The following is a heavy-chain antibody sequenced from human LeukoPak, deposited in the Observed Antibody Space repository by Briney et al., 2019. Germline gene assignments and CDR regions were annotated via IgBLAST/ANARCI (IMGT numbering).Heavy chain of an antibody. CDR1: GYTFSSYW. D-gene: IGHD2-15*01. V-gene: IGHV4-30-4*08. CDR2: IFHSGGT. J-gene: IGHJ4*02. CDR3: VREILYCSGGSCYRGPFDT. Sequence: LRLSCAASGYTFSSYWMHWIRQPPGKGLEWIGYIFHSGGTSYNPSLKTRVFFSVDTSQNQFSLKLNSVTAADTAVYYCVREILYCSGGSCYRGPFDTWGQGTLVTVSA.